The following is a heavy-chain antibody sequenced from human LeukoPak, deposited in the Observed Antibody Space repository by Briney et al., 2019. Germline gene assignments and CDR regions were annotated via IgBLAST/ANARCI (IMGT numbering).Heavy chain of an antibody. J-gene: IGHJ3*02. CDR2: IRYDGSNK. D-gene: IGHD3-10*01. CDR1: EFTFSTYW. V-gene: IGHV3-30*02. CDR3: AKDRAVGHSPGDDAFDI. Sequence: GGSLRLSCAASEFTFSTYWMHWVRQAPGKGLEWVAFIRYDGSNKYYADSVKGRFTISRDNSKNTLYLQMNSLRAEDTAVYYCAKDRAVGHSPGDDAFDIWGQGTMVTVSS.